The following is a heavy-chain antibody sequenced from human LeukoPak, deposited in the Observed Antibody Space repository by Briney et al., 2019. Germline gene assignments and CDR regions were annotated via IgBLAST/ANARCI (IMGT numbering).Heavy chain of an antibody. Sequence: ASVKVSCKASGYTFTSYDINWVRQATGQGLEWMGWMNPNSGNTGYAQKFQGRVTMTRNTSISTAYMELSSLRSEDTAVYYCALSGGRSDAFDIWGQGTMVTVSS. CDR2: MNPNSGNT. J-gene: IGHJ3*02. CDR3: ALSGGRSDAFDI. D-gene: IGHD2-15*01. V-gene: IGHV1-8*01. CDR1: GYTFTSYD.